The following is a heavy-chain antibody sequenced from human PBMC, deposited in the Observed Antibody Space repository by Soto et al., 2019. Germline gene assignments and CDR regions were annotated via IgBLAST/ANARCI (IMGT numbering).Heavy chain of an antibody. D-gene: IGHD4-17*01. CDR3: ARGNYGGIDY. Sequence: QVQLQQWGAGLLKPSETLSLTCAVYGGSFSGYYWGWIRQPPGKGLEWIGEINHSGSTNYNPSLKSRVTISVDTSKNQFSLKLSSVTAADTAVYYCARGNYGGIDYWGQGTLVTVSS. CDR2: INHSGST. CDR1: GGSFSGYY. J-gene: IGHJ4*02. V-gene: IGHV4-34*01.